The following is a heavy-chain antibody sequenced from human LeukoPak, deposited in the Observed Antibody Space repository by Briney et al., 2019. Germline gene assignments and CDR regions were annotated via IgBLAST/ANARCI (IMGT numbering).Heavy chain of an antibody. J-gene: IGHJ4*02. CDR2: ISTYYGNT. CDR1: GYTFTSYG. Sequence: GASVKVSCKASGYTFTSYGFSWVRQAPGQGLEWMGWISTYYGNTNYAQKLQDRVTMATDTSTSTAYMELTSLRSDDTAVYYCARVYSTNYYGSGDRPFLFDYWGQGTVVTVPS. V-gene: IGHV1-18*01. D-gene: IGHD3-10*01. CDR3: ARVYSTNYYGSGDRPFLFDY.